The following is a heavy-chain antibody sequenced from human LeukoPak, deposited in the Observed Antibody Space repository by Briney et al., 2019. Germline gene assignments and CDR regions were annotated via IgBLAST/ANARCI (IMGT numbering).Heavy chain of an antibody. Sequence: PGGSLRLSCTTFGFSSSSYAMSWVRLDPGKGLEWVSIISASGGSTYYADSVKGRFTISRDNSKNTVYLQINSLRAEDTAVYYCARQPAGYSYGAGAFDIWGQGTMVTVSS. J-gene: IGHJ3*02. D-gene: IGHD5-18*01. CDR1: GFSSSSYA. CDR2: ISASGGST. CDR3: ARQPAGYSYGAGAFDI. V-gene: IGHV3-23*01.